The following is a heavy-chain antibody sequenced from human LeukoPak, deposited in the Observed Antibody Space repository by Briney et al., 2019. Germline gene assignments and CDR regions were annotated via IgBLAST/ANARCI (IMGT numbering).Heavy chain of an antibody. CDR3: ARAHGSGSYLRPFDY. Sequence: GASVKVSCKASGGTFSSYAISWVRQAPGQGLEWMGGIIPIFGTANYAQKFQGRVTITADESTSTAYMELGSLRSEDTAVYYCARAHGSGSYLRPFDYWGQGTLVTVSS. CDR2: IIPIFGTA. CDR1: GGTFSSYA. D-gene: IGHD3-10*01. V-gene: IGHV1-69*13. J-gene: IGHJ4*02.